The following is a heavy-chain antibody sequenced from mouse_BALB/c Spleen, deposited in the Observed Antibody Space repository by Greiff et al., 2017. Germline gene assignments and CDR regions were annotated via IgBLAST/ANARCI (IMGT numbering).Heavy chain of an antibody. D-gene: IGHD4-1*02. V-gene: IGHV14-4*02. CDR1: GFNIKDYY. CDR2: IDPENGDT. J-gene: IGHJ3*01. CDR3: DVRVPTGTFAY. Sequence: EVQLQQSGAELVRSGASVKLSCTASGFNIKDYYMHWVKQRPEQGLEWIGWIDPENGDTEYAPKFQGKATMTADTSSNTAYLQLSSLTSEDTAVYYGDVRVPTGTFAYWGQGTLVTVSA.